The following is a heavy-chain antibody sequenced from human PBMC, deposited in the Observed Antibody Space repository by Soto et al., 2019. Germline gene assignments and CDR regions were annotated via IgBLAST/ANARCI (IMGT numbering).Heavy chain of an antibody. J-gene: IGHJ4*02. V-gene: IGHV1-69*13. CDR3: ARGDDFWSGYYQRYYFDY. CDR1: GGAFSSYA. D-gene: IGHD3-3*01. Sequence: SVKVSCKSSGGAFSSYAVSWVRQAPGQGLEWMGRIIPIFGTANYAQKFQGRVTITADESTSTAYMELSSLRSEDTAVYYCARGDDFWSGYYQRYYFDYWGQGTLVTVSS. CDR2: IIPIFGTA.